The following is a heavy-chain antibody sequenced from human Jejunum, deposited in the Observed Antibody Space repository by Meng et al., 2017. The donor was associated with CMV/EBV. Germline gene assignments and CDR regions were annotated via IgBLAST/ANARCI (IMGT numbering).Heavy chain of an antibody. J-gene: IGHJ6*02. CDR2: ITNDGTYI. CDR1: G. Sequence: GMHWVRQAPGKGLEWVACITNDGTYINYAASVKGRFTISRDNSRNMLSLQMSSLRPEDTAVYYCAKDWRIVGIAVVSIEAVTNVWGQGTTVTVSS. V-gene: IGHV3-30*02. D-gene: IGHD6-19*01. CDR3: AKDWRIVGIAVVSIEAVTNV.